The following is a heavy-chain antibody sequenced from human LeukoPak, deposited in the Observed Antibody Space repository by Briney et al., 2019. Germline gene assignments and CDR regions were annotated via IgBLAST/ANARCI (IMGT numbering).Heavy chain of an antibody. Sequence: QAGGSLRLSCAVSGLTFSKAWMSWVRQAPGKGLEWVSYISSSGSTIYYADSVKGRFTISRDNAKNSLYLQMNSLRAEDTAVYYCARGGTLEYFQHWGQGTLVTVSS. J-gene: IGHJ1*01. CDR2: ISSSGSTI. CDR1: GLTFSKAW. V-gene: IGHV3-48*03. CDR3: ARGGTLEYFQH.